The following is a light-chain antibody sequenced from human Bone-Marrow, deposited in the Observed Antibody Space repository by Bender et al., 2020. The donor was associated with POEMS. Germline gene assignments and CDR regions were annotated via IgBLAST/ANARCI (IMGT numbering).Light chain of an antibody. CDR1: DLGDKY. CDR3: QAWDTYSVI. V-gene: IGLV3-1*01. CDR2: QDT. Sequence: GQTASITCSGDDLGDKYVAWYQQQPGQSPVLVIYQDTKRPSGIPERFSGSNSGNTATLTISGTQAMDEADYYCQAWDTYSVIFGGGTKLTVL. J-gene: IGLJ2*01.